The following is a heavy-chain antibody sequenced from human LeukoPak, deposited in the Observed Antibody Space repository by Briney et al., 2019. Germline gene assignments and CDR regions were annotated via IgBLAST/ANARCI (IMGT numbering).Heavy chain of an antibody. CDR3: ARSEHYHENPYFDY. V-gene: IGHV4-59*11. Sequence: SETLSLTCTVSGGSISSHYWSWIRQPPGKGLEWIGYIYYSGSTNYNPSLKSRVTISVDTSKNQFSLKLSSVTAADTAVYYCARSEHYHENPYFDYWGQGTLVTVSS. CDR2: IYYSGST. CDR1: GGSISSHY. J-gene: IGHJ4*02. D-gene: IGHD3-22*01.